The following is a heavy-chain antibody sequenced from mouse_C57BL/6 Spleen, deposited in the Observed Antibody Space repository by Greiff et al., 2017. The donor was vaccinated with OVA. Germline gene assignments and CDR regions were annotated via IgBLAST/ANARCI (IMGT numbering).Heavy chain of an antibody. CDR3: ARSRDLGFDY. V-gene: IGHV1-61*01. CDR1: GYTFTSYW. CDR2: IYPSDSET. J-gene: IGHJ2*01. Sequence: VQLQQPGAELVRPGSSVKLSCKASGYTFTSYWLDWVKQRPGQGLEWIGNIYPSDSETHYNQKFKDKATLTVAQSSSKAYMQLSSVTSEDAAVYYCARSRDLGFDYWGQGTTLTVSS. D-gene: IGHD3-3*01.